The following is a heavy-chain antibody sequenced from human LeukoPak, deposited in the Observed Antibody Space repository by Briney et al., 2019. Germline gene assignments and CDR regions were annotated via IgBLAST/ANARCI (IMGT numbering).Heavy chain of an antibody. CDR2: ISSSSSYI. D-gene: IGHD3-10*01. Sequence: GGSLRLSCAASGFTFSSYSMNWVRQAPGKELEWVSSISSSSSYIYYADSVKGRFTISRDNAKNSLYLQMNSLRAEDTAVYYCARKSTYGSGYYYYMDVWGKGTTVTISS. J-gene: IGHJ6*03. CDR1: GFTFSSYS. V-gene: IGHV3-21*01. CDR3: ARKSTYGSGYYYYMDV.